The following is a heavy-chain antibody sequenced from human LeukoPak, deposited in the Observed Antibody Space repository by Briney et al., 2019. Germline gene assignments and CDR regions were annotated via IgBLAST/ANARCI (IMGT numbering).Heavy chain of an antibody. D-gene: IGHD6-13*01. CDR2: INHSGST. J-gene: IGHJ4*02. Sequence: SETLSLTCAVYGGSFSGYYWSWIRQPPGKGLEWIGGINHSGSTNYNPSLKSRVTISVDTSKNQFSLKLSSVTAADTAVYYCARGRGSSRGGFDYWGQGTLVTVSS. CDR1: GGSFSGYY. V-gene: IGHV4-34*01. CDR3: ARGRGSSRGGFDY.